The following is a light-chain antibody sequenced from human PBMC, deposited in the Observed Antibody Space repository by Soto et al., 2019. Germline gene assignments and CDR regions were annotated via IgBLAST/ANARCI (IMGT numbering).Light chain of an antibody. J-gene: IGLJ2*01. CDR2: EVS. V-gene: IGLV2-18*02. CDR3: SSYTSSSTYVV. Sequence: QSALTQPPSVSGSPGQSVTISCTGTISDVGNYNRVSWYQQPPGTAPKLMIYEVSNRPSGVPDRFAGSKSGNTASLIISGLPAEDEADYYCSSYTSSSTYVVFGGGTKLTVL. CDR1: ISDVGNYNR.